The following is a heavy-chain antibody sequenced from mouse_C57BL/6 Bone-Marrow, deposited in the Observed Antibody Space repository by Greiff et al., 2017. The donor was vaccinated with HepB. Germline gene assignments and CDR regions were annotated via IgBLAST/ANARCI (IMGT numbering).Heavy chain of an antibody. CDR2: IDPSDSET. V-gene: IGHV1-52*01. Sequence: VQLQQSGAELVRPGSSVKLSCKASGYTFTSYWMHWVKQRPIQGLEWIGNIDPSDSETHYNQKFKDKATLTVDKSSSTAYMQLSSLTSEDSAVYYCARSHYYGSYYFDYWGQGTTLTVSS. CDR3: ARSHYYGSYYFDY. CDR1: GYTFTSYW. J-gene: IGHJ2*01. D-gene: IGHD1-1*01.